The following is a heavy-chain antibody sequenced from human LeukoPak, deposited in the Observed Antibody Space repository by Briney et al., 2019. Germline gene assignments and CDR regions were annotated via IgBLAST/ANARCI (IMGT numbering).Heavy chain of an antibody. Sequence: SSETLSLTCTVSGGSISSSSYYWGWIRQPQGKGLEWIGSIYYSGSTYYNPSLKSRVTISVDTSKNQFSLKLSSVTAADTAIYYCARLLSIADAFDIWGQGTMVTVSS. CDR3: ARLLSIADAFDI. D-gene: IGHD2/OR15-2a*01. CDR1: GGSISSSSYY. V-gene: IGHV4-39*01. CDR2: IYYSGST. J-gene: IGHJ3*02.